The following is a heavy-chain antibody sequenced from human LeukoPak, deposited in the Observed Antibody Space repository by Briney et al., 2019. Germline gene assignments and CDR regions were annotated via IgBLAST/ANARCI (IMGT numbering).Heavy chain of an antibody. J-gene: IGHJ1*01. D-gene: IGHD3-10*01. Sequence: GGSLRLSCAASGFTFSSYAMSWVRQAPGKGLEWVSVISGSGGSTYYADSVKGRVTISRDNSKNTLYLQMNSLRAEDTAVYYCASRDGLGFVQHWGQGTLVTVSS. CDR2: ISGSGGST. CDR1: GFTFSSYA. CDR3: ASRDGLGFVQH. V-gene: IGHV3-23*01.